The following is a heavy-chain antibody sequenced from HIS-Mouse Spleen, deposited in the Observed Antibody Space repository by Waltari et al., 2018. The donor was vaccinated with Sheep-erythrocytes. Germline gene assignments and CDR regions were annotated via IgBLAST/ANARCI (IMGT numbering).Heavy chain of an antibody. CDR2: IIPILGIA. V-gene: IGHV1-69*04. J-gene: IGHJ4*02. D-gene: IGHD1-26*01. CDR3: AQTGATTPHFDY. Sequence: QVQLVQSGAEVKKPGSSVKVSCKASGGTFSSYAISWVRQAPGQGLEWMGRIIPILGIANTARNFQGRVTITADKSTSTAYMERSSLRSEDTAVYYCAQTGATTPHFDYWGQGTLVTVSS. CDR1: GGTFSSYA.